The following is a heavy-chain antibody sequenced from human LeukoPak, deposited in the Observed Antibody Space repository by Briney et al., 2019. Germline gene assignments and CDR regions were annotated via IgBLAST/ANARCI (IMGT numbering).Heavy chain of an antibody. D-gene: IGHD6-19*01. CDR2: ISGSGGST. J-gene: IGHJ4*02. Sequence: PGGSLRLSCAASGFTFSSYAMSWVRQAPGKGLEWVSAISGSGGSTYYADSVKGRFTISRDNSKKILNLQMNSLRVEDTAVYYCVKETPQWLEVSFDYWGQGTLVTVSS. V-gene: IGHV3-23*01. CDR3: VKETPQWLEVSFDY. CDR1: GFTFSSYA.